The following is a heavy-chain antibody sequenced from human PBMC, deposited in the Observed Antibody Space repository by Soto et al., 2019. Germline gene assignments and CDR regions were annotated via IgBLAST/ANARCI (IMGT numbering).Heavy chain of an antibody. Sequence: GESLKISCKGSGYSFTSYWIGWVRQMPGKGLEWMGIIYPGDSYTRYSPSFQGQVTISADKSISTAYLQWSSLKASDTAMYYCVGRSEQCSFFYSCAYWGQGTLVTASS. CDR1: GYSFTSYW. D-gene: IGHD6-19*01. CDR2: IYPGDSYT. V-gene: IGHV5-51*01. CDR3: VGRSEQCSFFYSCAY. J-gene: IGHJ4*02.